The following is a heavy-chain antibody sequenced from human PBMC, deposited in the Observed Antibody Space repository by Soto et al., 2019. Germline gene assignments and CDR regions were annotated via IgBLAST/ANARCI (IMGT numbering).Heavy chain of an antibody. J-gene: IGHJ5*02. V-gene: IGHV5-10-1*01. CDR3: ARSEWDSGSSSYNWFDP. D-gene: IGHD6-6*01. CDR2: IDPSDSYT. CDR1: GYSFTSYW. Sequence: GESLKISCKGSGYSFTSYWISWVRQMPGKGLEWMGRIDPSDSYTNYSPSFQGHVTISADKSISTAYLQWSSLKASDTAMYYCARSEWDSGSSSYNWFDPWGQGTLVTVSS.